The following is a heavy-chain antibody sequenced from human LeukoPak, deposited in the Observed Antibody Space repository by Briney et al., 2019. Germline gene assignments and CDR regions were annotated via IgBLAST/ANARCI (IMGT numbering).Heavy chain of an antibody. J-gene: IGHJ4*02. D-gene: IGHD5-18*01. CDR3: VREARGYHYTYFDY. V-gene: IGHV3-13*01. CDR1: GFTLGSHD. CDR2: VSSGFHA. Sequence: GGSLRLSCTASGFTLGSHDMHWVRQVPGQGLEWVAAVSSGFHAFFADSVQGRFTVSREDARNSLYLQMNSLRAGDTAVYYCVREARGYHYTYFDYWGQGTLVAVSS.